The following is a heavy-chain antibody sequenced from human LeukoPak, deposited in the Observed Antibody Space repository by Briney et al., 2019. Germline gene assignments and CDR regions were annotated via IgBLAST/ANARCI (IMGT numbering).Heavy chain of an antibody. CDR1: GFTFSDCY. V-gene: IGHV3-11*06. Sequence: PGGSLRLSCTASGFTFSDCYMSWIRQAPGKGLEWVSYITNRGTYTNYADSVKGRFTISRDNAKNSLFLQMNNLGAEDTAVYYCAIAVAGPPFDYWGQGTLVTVSS. CDR3: AIAVAGPPFDY. J-gene: IGHJ4*02. D-gene: IGHD6-19*01. CDR2: ITNRGTYT.